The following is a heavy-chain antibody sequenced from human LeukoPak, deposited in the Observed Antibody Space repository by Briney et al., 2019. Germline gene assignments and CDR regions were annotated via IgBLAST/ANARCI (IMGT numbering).Heavy chain of an antibody. V-gene: IGHV4-59*01. Sequence: PSETMSLTCTVSGSSISSNYWSWIRQPPGKGLEWIGNISSSGSTNYNPSLKSRVTISVDTSNNQFSLKLSSVTAADTAVYYCARDMLEYCSRTTCYFYGMDVWGQGTTVTVSS. J-gene: IGHJ6*02. CDR2: ISSSGST. CDR3: ARDMLEYCSRTTCYFYGMDV. D-gene: IGHD2-2*01. CDR1: GSSISSNY.